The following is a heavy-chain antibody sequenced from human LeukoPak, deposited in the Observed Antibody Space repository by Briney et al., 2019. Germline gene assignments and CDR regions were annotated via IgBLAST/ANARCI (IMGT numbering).Heavy chain of an antibody. CDR3: TRLMKEEIGYCSSTSCCYYYYGMDV. V-gene: IGHV3-73*01. CDR2: IRSKANSYAT. Sequence: GGSLKLSCAASGFTFSGSAMHWVRQASGKGLEWVGRIRSKANSYATAYAASVKGRFTISRDDSKNTAYLQMNSLKTEDTAVYYCTRLMKEEIGYCSSTSCCYYYYGMDVWGQGTTVTVSS. CDR1: GFTFSGSA. J-gene: IGHJ6*02. D-gene: IGHD2-2*01.